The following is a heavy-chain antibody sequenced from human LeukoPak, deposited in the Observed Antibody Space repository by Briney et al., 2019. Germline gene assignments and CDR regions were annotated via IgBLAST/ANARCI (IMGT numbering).Heavy chain of an antibody. CDR3: ARHGRRMTTVTYFDY. CDR1: GYTFTSYD. D-gene: IGHD4-17*01. CDR2: ISAYNGNT. Sequence: ASVKVSCKASGYTFTSYDISWVRQAPGQGLEWMGWISAYNGNTNYAQKLQGRVTMTTDTSTSTAYMELRSLRSDDTAVYYCARHGRRMTTVTYFDYWGQGTLVTVSS. J-gene: IGHJ4*02. V-gene: IGHV1-18*01.